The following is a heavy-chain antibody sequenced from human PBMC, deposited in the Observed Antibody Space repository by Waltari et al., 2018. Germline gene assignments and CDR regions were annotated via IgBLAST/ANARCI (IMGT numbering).Heavy chain of an antibody. V-gene: IGHV4-34*01. CDR3: ARERYSGYQLRYYFDY. Sequence: QVQLQQCGAGLLKPSETLSLTCAVYGGSFSGYYCSGFRQPPGKGLEWIGEINHSGSTNYNPSLKSRVTISVDTSKNQFSLKLSSVTAADTAVYYCARERYSGYQLRYYFDYWGQGTLVTVSS. CDR2: INHSGST. D-gene: IGHD5-12*01. CDR1: GGSFSGYY. J-gene: IGHJ4*02.